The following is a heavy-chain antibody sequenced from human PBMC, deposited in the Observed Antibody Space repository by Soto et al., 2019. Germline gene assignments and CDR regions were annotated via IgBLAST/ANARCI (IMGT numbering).Heavy chain of an antibody. V-gene: IGHV4-31*03. D-gene: IGHD2-15*01. CDR2: IYYSGRT. Sequence: SETLSLTCTVSGGSISSGGYYWSWIRQHPGKGLEWIGYIYYSGRTYYNPSLKSRVTISVDTSKNQFSLKLSSVTAADTAVYYCARDTVVEAATGDFYYYGMDVWGQGTTVTVSS. CDR3: ARDTVVEAATGDFYYYGMDV. J-gene: IGHJ6*02. CDR1: GGSISSGGYY.